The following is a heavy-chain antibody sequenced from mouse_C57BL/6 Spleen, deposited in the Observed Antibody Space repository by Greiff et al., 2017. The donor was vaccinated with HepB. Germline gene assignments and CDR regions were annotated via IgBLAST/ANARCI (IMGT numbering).Heavy chain of an antibody. CDR1: GFTFSNYW. CDR2: IRLKSDNYAT. V-gene: IGHV6-3*01. J-gene: IGHJ2*01. D-gene: IGHD1-1*01. CDR3: TGAATVVAPDY. Sequence: EVKLMESGGGLVQPGGSMKLSCVASGFTFSNYWMNWVRQSPEKGLEWVAQIRLKSDNYATHYAESVKGRFTISRDDSKSSVYLQMNNLRAEDTGIYYCTGAATVVAPDYWGQGTTLTVSS.